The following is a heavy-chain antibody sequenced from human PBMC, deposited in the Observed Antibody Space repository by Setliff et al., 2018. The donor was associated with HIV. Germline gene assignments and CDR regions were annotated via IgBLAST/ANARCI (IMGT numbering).Heavy chain of an antibody. CDR2: IDWDDAK. J-gene: IGHJ4*02. CDR3: ARGSESLTYFDN. V-gene: IGHV2-70*11. CDR1: GFSLSPRGMS. D-gene: IGHD3-10*01. Sequence: SGPTLVNPTQTLTLTCTFSGFSLSPRGMSVSWIRQPPGKALEWLARIDWDDAKYYSTSPKTRLTISKDTSKNQVALTMTNMDPVDTATYYCARGSESLTYFDNLGPGTLVTVSS.